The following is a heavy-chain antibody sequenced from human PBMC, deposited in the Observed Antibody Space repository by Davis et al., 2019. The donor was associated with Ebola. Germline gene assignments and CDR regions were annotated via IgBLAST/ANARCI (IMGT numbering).Heavy chain of an antibody. CDR3: SERGSSV. J-gene: IGHJ4*02. CDR2: ISYTGNA. D-gene: IGHD3-10*01. V-gene: IGHV4-59*03. CDR1: GVSISRHY. Sequence: PSETLSLTCTVSGVSISRHYWSWIRQPPGKRLEWIGSISYTGNAYYNSSLASRATISVDTSKNQFSLKLTSVTAADTAMYYCSERGSSVWGQGTLVTVSS.